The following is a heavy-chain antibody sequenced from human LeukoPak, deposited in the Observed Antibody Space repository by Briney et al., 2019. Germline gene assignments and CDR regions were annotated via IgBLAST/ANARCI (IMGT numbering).Heavy chain of an antibody. J-gene: IGHJ4*02. Sequence: ASVKVSCKASGYTFTSYDINWVRQATGQGLEWMGWMNPNSGNTGYAQKFQGRVTMTRNTSISTAYMELSSLRSEDTAVYYCARGSDSSGYCVIWGQGTLVTVSS. D-gene: IGHD3-22*01. CDR1: GYTFTSYD. CDR3: ARGSDSSGYCVI. CDR2: MNPNSGNT. V-gene: IGHV1-8*01.